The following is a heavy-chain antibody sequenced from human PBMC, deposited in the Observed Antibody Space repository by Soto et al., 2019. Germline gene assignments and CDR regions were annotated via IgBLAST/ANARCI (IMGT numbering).Heavy chain of an antibody. CDR1: GGSISSYY. J-gene: IGHJ5*02. D-gene: IGHD6-13*01. CDR3: ARAVPSIAAAGTGVNWFDP. V-gene: IGHV4-59*01. Sequence: PSETLSLTCTVSGGSISSYYWSWIRQPPGKGLEWIGYIYYSGSTNYNPSLKSRVTISVDTSKNQFSLKLSSVTAADTAVYYCARAVPSIAAAGTGVNWFDPWGQGTLVTVSS. CDR2: IYYSGST.